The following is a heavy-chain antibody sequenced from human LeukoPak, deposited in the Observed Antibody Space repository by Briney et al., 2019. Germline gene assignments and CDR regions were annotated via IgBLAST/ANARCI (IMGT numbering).Heavy chain of an antibody. Sequence: SETLSLTCAVSGYSLSSGYYWGWIRQPPGKGLEWIGSIYHSGSTYYNPSLKSRVTISVDTSKNQFSLKLSSVTAADTAVYYCATSYFDYWGQGTLVTVSS. CDR2: IYHSGST. CDR1: GYSLSSGYY. V-gene: IGHV4-38-2*01. J-gene: IGHJ4*02. CDR3: ATSYFDY.